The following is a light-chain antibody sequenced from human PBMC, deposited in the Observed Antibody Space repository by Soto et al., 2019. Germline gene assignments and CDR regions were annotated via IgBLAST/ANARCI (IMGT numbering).Light chain of an antibody. CDR2: EIT. CDR3: SSFAGGFTCV. J-gene: IGLJ1*01. V-gene: IGLV2-14*01. Sequence: ALTQPASVSGSPGQSIAISCTATRSDAGADNYVSWYQQHPGKAPKPMISEITIRPSGVSDCFAGSKSGNTASLPISGLQAEDEADYYCSSFAGGFTCVFGAGTKVT. CDR1: RSDAGADNY.